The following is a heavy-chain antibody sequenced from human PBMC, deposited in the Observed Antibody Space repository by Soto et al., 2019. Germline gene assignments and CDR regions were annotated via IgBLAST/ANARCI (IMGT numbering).Heavy chain of an antibody. V-gene: IGHV1-3*01. D-gene: IGHD3-9*01. CDR3: ARANYDILTGYFPMPPSYYFDY. Sequence: ASVKVSCKASGYTFTSYAMHWVRQAPGQRLEWMGWINAGNGNTKYSQKFQGRVTITRDTSASTAYMELSSLRSEDTAVYYCARANYDILTGYFPMPPSYYFDYWGQGTLVTVSS. J-gene: IGHJ4*02. CDR2: INAGNGNT. CDR1: GYTFTSYA.